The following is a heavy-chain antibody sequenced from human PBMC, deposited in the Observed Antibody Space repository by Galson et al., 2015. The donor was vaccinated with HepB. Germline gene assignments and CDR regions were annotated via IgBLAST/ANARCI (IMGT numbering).Heavy chain of an antibody. CDR3: ARVNIHDILTGYFWFDP. D-gene: IGHD3-9*01. J-gene: IGHJ5*02. CDR2: IYYSGST. V-gene: IGHV4-59*01. Sequence: SETLSLTCTVSGGSISSYYWSWIRRPPGKGLEWIGYIYYSGSTNYNPSLKSRVTISVDTSKNQFSLKLSSVTAADTAVYYCARVNIHDILTGYFWFDPWGQGTLVTVSS. CDR1: GGSISSYY.